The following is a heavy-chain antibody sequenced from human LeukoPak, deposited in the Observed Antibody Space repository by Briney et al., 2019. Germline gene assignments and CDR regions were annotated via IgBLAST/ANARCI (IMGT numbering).Heavy chain of an antibody. Sequence: PGESLKISCKGSGYSSTSYWIGWVRQMPGKGLEWMGIIYPGDSDTRYSPSFQGQVTISADKSISTAYLQWSSLKASDTAMYYCASLYDSSGYRFDYWGQGTLVTVSS. CDR2: IYPGDSDT. CDR1: GYSSTSYW. D-gene: IGHD3-22*01. V-gene: IGHV5-51*01. CDR3: ASLYDSSGYRFDY. J-gene: IGHJ4*02.